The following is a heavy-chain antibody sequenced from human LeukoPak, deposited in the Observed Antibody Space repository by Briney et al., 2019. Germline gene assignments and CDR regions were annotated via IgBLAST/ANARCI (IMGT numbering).Heavy chain of an antibody. CDR2: IYYSGST. J-gene: IGHJ4*02. CDR3: ARDRVRSYYGY. Sequence: SETLSLTCAVYGWSYSGYYWSWIRQPPGKGLEWIGSIYYSGSTYYNPSLKSRVTISVDTSKNQFSLKLSSVTAADTAVYYCARDRVRSYYGYWGQGTLVTVSS. D-gene: IGHD1-26*01. CDR1: GWSYSGYY. V-gene: IGHV4-34*01.